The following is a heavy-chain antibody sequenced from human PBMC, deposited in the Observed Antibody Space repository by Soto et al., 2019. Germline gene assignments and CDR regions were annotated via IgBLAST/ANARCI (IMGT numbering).Heavy chain of an antibody. V-gene: IGHV4-38-2*02. J-gene: IGHJ6*02. Sequence: SETLSLTCAVSGYSTSSGYYWGWIRQPPGKGLEWIGSIYHSGSTYYNPSLKSRVTISVDTSKNQFSLKLSSVTAADTAVYYCAREAWELLYYYYGMDVWGQGTTVTVS. CDR1: GYSTSSGYY. CDR2: IYHSGST. D-gene: IGHD1-26*01. CDR3: AREAWELLYYYYGMDV.